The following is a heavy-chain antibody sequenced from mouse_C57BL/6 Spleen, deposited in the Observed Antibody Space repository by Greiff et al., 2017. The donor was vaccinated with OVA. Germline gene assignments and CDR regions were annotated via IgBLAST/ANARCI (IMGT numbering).Heavy chain of an antibody. CDR2: FHPYNDDT. V-gene: IGHV1-47*01. D-gene: IGHD1-1*01. J-gene: IGHJ1*03. CDR1: GYTFTTYP. CDR3: ARCGSLSSPYFDV. Sequence: VKLMESGAELVKPGASVKMSCKASGYTFTTYPIEWMKQNHGKSLEWIGNFHPYNDDTKYNEKFKGKATLTVDKSSSTVYLELSRLTSDDSAVYCCARCGSLSSPYFDVWGTGTTVTVSS.